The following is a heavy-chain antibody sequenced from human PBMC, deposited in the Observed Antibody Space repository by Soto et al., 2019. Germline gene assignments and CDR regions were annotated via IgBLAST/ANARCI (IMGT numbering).Heavy chain of an antibody. CDR1: GYTFTSYG. CDR2: ISAYNGNT. J-gene: IGHJ4*02. Sequence: QVQLVQSGPEVKKPGASVKVSCEASGYTFTSYGISWVRQAPGQALEWLGWISAYNGNTNYAQKLQGRVTMTTDTSTSKPYMELRSLRSDDTAVYYCARENGGVMWLPYYSWGQGTLVTFGS. CDR3: ARENGGVMWLPYYS. V-gene: IGHV1-18*01. D-gene: IGHD3-22*01.